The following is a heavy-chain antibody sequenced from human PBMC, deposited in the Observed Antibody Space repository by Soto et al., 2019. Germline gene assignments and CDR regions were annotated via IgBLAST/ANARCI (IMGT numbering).Heavy chain of an antibody. Sequence: QRQLVDSGGGVVQPGRSLRLSCEASGFSFSSYGMHWVRQAPGKGLEWVAVISDDGTFKDYADSVKGRFTISRDNSENTLFLQMNSLGPNDTAVYYCANDYGPKAPYPYSNTHTDFWGLGTRVTVSS. CDR1: GFSFSSYG. D-gene: IGHD6-13*01. CDR2: ISDDGTFK. V-gene: IGHV3-30*18. CDR3: ANDYGPKAPYPYSNTHTDF. J-gene: IGHJ4*02.